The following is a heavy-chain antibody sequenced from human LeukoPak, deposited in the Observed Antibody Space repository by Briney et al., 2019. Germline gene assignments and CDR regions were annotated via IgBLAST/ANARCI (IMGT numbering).Heavy chain of an antibody. D-gene: IGHD6-25*01. CDR2: INPICGTA. J-gene: IGHJ1*01. V-gene: IGHV1-69*06. CDR3: ARGRAAEAYQEYFQH. Sequence: SVKVSCKASGDTFTSYDIRWVRQAPGQGLEWMGGINPICGTANFAQKFQGRVTITADTSTSTDYMELSRLRSEATAASFCARGRAAEAYQEYFQHGGQGNRVTVSS. CDR1: GDTFTSYD.